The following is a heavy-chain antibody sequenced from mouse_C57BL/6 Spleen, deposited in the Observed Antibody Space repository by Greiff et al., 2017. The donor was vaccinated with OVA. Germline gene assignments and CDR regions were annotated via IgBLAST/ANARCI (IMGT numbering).Heavy chain of an antibody. J-gene: IGHJ2*01. CDR3: AGYQSHFDY. D-gene: IGHD1-2*01. V-gene: IGHV1-81*01. CDR1: GYTFTSYG. CDR2: IYPRSGNT. Sequence: QVRGQWAGAELARPGASVKLSCKASGYTFTSYGISWVKQRTGQGLEWIGEIYPRSGNTYYNEKFKGKATLTADKSSSTAYMELRSLTSEDSAVYFCAGYQSHFDYWGQGTTLTVSS.